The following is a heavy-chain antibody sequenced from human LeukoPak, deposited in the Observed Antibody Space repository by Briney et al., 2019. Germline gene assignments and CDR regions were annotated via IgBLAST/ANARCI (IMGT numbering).Heavy chain of an antibody. J-gene: IGHJ6*02. V-gene: IGHV1-8*01. CDR3: ARGGTLVQGVTVLYGMDV. CDR1: GNTFSSYD. D-gene: IGHD3-10*01. Sequence: VASVKVSCKTSGNTFSSYDINWVRQATGQGLEWMGWMNSNSGNTAYAQKFQGRVTMTRDTSISTAYMELSSLRSEDTAVYYCARGGTLVQGVTVLYGMDVWGQGTTVTVSS. CDR2: MNSNSGNT.